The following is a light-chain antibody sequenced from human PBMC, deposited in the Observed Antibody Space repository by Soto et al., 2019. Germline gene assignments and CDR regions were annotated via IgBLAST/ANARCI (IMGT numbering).Light chain of an antibody. CDR1: SSDVGGYNF. CDR3: CSYTSSSTHV. Sequence: QSALTQPASVSGSPGQSITISCTGTSSDVGGYNFVSWYQQHPGKVPKLMIFDVNRRPSGVSDRFSGSKSGNTASLTISGLQAEDEGAYYCCSYTSSSTHVFGSGHKVTVL. J-gene: IGLJ1*01. CDR2: DVN. V-gene: IGLV2-14*03.